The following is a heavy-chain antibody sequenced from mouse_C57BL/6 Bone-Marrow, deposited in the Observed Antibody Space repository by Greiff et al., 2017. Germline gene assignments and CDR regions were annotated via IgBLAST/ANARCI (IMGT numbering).Heavy chain of an antibody. D-gene: IGHD3-2*02. CDR2: IWSDGST. J-gene: IGHJ4*01. CDR1: GFSLTSYG. Sequence: VQRVESGPGLVAPSQSLSITCTVSGFSLTSYGVHWVRQPPGKGLEWLVVIWSDGSTTYNSALKSRLSISKDNSKSQVFLKMNSRQTDDTAMYYCARHGGLRPYYYAMDYWGQGTSVTVSS. CDR3: ARHGGLRPYYYAMDY. V-gene: IGHV2-6-1*01.